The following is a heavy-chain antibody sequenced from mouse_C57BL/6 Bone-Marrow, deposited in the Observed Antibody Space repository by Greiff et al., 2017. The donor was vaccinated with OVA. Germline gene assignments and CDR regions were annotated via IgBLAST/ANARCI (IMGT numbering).Heavy chain of an antibody. D-gene: IGHD1-1*02. Sequence: VHLVESGPGLVQPSQRLSITCTVSGFSLTSYGVHWVRQSPGTGLEWLGVIWSGGSTDYNAAFISRLSISKDNSKSQVFFKMDSLQADDTAIYYCASYGGWFAYWGQGTLVTVSA. CDR3: ASYGGWFAY. CDR1: GFSLTSYG. CDR2: IWSGGST. J-gene: IGHJ3*01. V-gene: IGHV2-2*01.